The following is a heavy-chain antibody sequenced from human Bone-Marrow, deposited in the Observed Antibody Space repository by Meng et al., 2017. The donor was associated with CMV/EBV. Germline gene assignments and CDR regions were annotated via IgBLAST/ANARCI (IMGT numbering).Heavy chain of an antibody. V-gene: IGHV1-2*02. CDR2: INPNSGGT. Sequence: ASVKVSCKASGYTFTGYYMHWVRQAPGQGREWMGWINPNSGGTNYAQKFQGRVTMTRDTSISKAYMEPSRLRSDDTAVYYWARDVEKYYYGSSGYSYPHYWGQGTLVTVSS. CDR3: ARDVEKYYYGSSGYSYPHY. CDR1: GYTFTGYY. D-gene: IGHD3-22*01. J-gene: IGHJ4*02.